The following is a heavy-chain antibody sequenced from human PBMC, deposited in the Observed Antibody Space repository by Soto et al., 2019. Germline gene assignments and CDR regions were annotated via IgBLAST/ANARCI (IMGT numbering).Heavy chain of an antibody. J-gene: IGHJ4*02. CDR1: GFTFSSYS. CDR3: ARDVLLWFGEFNYFDY. CDR2: ISSSSSYI. D-gene: IGHD3-10*01. V-gene: IGHV3-21*01. Sequence: ESGGGLVKPGGSLRLSCAASGFTFSSYSMNWVRQAPGKGLEWVSSISSSSSYIYYADSVKGRFTISRDNAKNSLYLQMNSLRAEDTAVYYCARDVLLWFGEFNYFDYWGQGTLVTVSS.